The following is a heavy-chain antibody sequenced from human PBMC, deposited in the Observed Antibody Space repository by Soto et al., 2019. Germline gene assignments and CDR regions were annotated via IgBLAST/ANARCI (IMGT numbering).Heavy chain of an antibody. CDR2: TRDKAKSHTT. J-gene: IGHJ6*02. Sequence: EVQLVESGGDLVQPGGSLRLSCAASGFTFSDHYMDWVRQAPGKGLEGVGRTRDKAKSHTTEYASSAKGRFTISRDDSRNSLDMQMNSLKTEDTAVYVCARGSAGGRDSYYYGLDVWGQGTTVTVSS. CDR1: GFTFSDHY. V-gene: IGHV3-72*01. CDR3: ARGSAGGRDSYYYGLDV. D-gene: IGHD1-26*01.